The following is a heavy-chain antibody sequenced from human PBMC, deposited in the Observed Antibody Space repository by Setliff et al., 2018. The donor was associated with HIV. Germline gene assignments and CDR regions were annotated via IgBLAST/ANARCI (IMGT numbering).Heavy chain of an antibody. Sequence: SETLSLTCTVSGGSISSSPYYWGWIRQPPGKGPEWIGSIHYSGSTYYNPSLKSRVTISVDTSKNQLSLKLSSVTAADTAVYYCARVIPASVPANWFDPWGQGTLVTVS. CDR2: IHYSGST. J-gene: IGHJ5*02. D-gene: IGHD2-2*01. CDR1: GGSISSSPYY. V-gene: IGHV4-39*01. CDR3: ARVIPASVPANWFDP.